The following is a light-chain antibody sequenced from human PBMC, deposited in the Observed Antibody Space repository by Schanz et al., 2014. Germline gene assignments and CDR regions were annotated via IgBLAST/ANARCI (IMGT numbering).Light chain of an antibody. CDR3: QTWGTAMVI. Sequence: QLVLTQSSSASASLGSSVKLTCTLSSGRSNYIIAWHQQQPGKAPRYLMKLEGSGSYNRGSGVPDRFSGSSSGAERYLTISSLQSEDEADYYCQTWGTAMVIFGGGTKLTVL. CDR1: SGRSNYI. CDR2: LEGSGSY. V-gene: IGLV4-60*03. J-gene: IGLJ2*01.